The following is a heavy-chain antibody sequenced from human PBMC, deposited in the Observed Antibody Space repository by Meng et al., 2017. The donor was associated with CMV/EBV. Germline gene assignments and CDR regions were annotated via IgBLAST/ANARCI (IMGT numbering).Heavy chain of an antibody. CDR1: GGSISSGDYY. CDR3: ARVGRTSCYDY. Sequence: PLRESGPELVKPSQPLSPTCTVSGGSISSGDYYWSWIRQPPGKGLEWIGYIYYSGSTYYNPSLKSRVTISVDTSKNQFSLKLSSVTAADTAVYYCARVGRTSCYDYWGQGTLVTVSS. CDR2: IYYSGST. D-gene: IGHD2-2*01. J-gene: IGHJ4*02. V-gene: IGHV4-30-4*08.